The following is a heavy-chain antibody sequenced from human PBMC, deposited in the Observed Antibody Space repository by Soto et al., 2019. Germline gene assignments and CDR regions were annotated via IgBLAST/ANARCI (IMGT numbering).Heavy chain of an antibody. D-gene: IGHD6-13*01. V-gene: IGHV3-48*01. J-gene: IGHJ5*02. Sequence: PGGSLRLSCAASGFTFSSYSMNWVRQAPGEGLEWVSYISSSSSTIYYADTVKGRFTISRDNAENSLYLQMNSLRAEDTAVYYCARHPERIAEIGWFDPWGQGTLVTVSS. CDR3: ARHPERIAEIGWFDP. CDR1: GFTFSSYS. CDR2: ISSSSSTI.